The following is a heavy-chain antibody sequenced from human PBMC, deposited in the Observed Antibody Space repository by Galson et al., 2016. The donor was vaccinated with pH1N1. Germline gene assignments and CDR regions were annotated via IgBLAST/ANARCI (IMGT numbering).Heavy chain of an antibody. CDR2: MYYTGSA. V-gene: IGHV4-59*01. Sequence: SETLSLTCTVSGGSISSYYWSWIRQPPGKGLEWIGYMYYTGSANYNPSLKSRVTISVDTSKRQFSLKLNSVTAADTAVYYCARLGPRIRIDAFDIWGQGTMVTVSS. D-gene: IGHD2/OR15-2a*01. J-gene: IGHJ3*02. CDR3: ARLGPRIRIDAFDI. CDR1: GGSISSYY.